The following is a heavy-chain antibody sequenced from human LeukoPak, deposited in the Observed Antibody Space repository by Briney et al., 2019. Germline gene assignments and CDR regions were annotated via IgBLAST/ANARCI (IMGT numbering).Heavy chain of an antibody. CDR1: GFTFSNYG. CDR2: IWYDGSNK. V-gene: IGHV3-33*01. J-gene: IGHJ4*02. D-gene: IGHD6-13*01. Sequence: GGSLRLSCAASGFTFSNYGMHWVRQAPGKGLEWVAVIWYDGSNKYYADSVKGRFTLSRDDSKNTLFLQMNSLRPEDTAVYFCARDLTQLALFDYWGQGTLVTVSS. CDR3: ARDLTQLALFDY.